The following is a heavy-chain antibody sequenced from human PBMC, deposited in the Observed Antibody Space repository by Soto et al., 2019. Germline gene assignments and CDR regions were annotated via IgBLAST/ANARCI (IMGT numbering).Heavy chain of an antibody. CDR2: IYYSGST. Sequence: SETLSLTCTVSGGSISSSDYYWGWIRQPPGKGLEWIGSIYYSGSTYYNPSLKSRVTISVDKSKNQFSLKLNSVTAADTAVYYCARNGGYCSSASCFTNWFDPWGQGTLVTVSS. CDR1: GGSISSSDYY. V-gene: IGHV4-39*01. CDR3: ARNGGYCSSASCFTNWFDP. D-gene: IGHD2-2*01. J-gene: IGHJ5*02.